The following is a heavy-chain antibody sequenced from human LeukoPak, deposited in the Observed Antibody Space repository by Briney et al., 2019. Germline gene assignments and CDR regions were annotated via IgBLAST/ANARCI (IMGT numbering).Heavy chain of an antibody. Sequence: PSETLSLTCAVYGGSFSSYYWSWIRQPPGKGLEWIGYIYYSGYTNYNPSLKSRVTISVDTSKNQFSLKLSSVTAADTAVYYCARTTMVRGTYYMDDWGKGTTVTISS. J-gene: IGHJ6*03. CDR3: ARTTMVRGTYYMDD. V-gene: IGHV4-59*01. CDR2: IYYSGYT. D-gene: IGHD3-10*01. CDR1: GGSFSSYY.